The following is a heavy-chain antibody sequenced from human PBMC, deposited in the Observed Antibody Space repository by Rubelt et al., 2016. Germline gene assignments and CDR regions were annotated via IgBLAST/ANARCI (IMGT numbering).Heavy chain of an antibody. V-gene: IGHV1-18*01. CDR3: ARVNGHRGPLDY. CDR1: GYNFANYG. J-gene: IGHJ4*02. Sequence: QDRLVQSGGEVKKPGASVKVSCKASGYNFANYGISWVRQAPGKGQEGMGLIRGYNFNKDNAKKFKNKISRTTDTTTMTAYMELSSLRPDYTAVYYCARVNGHRGPLDYWGQGTLVTVSS. CDR2: IRGYNFNK. D-gene: IGHD5-24*01.